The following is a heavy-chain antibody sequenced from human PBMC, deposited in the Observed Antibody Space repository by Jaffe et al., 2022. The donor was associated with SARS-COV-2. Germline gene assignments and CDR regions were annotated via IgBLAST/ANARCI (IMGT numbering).Heavy chain of an antibody. Sequence: QVQLVQSGAEVKKPGASVKVSCKASGYTFTSYGISWVRQAPGQGLEWMGWISAYNGNTNYAQKLQGRVTMTTDTSTSTAYMELRSLRSDDTAVYYCARDQESSSWYPDYYYYGMDVWGQGTTVTVSS. CDR3: ARDQESSSWYPDYYYYGMDV. CDR1: GYTFTSYG. D-gene: IGHD6-13*01. J-gene: IGHJ6*02. V-gene: IGHV1-18*01. CDR2: ISAYNGNT.